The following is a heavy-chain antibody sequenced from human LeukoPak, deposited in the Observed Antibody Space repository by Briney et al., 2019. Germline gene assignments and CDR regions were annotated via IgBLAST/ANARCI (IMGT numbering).Heavy chain of an antibody. V-gene: IGHV3-30*04. CDR2: ISYDGSNE. CDR3: ARRTPFDY. J-gene: IGHJ4*02. CDR1: GFTFSSYV. Sequence: GGSLRLSCAASGFTFSSYVMHWVRQAPGKGLEWVAIISYDGSNEYYADSVKGRFTISRDNSKNTLYLQMNSLRAADTAVYYCARRTPFDYWGQGTLVTVSS. D-gene: IGHD2-2*01.